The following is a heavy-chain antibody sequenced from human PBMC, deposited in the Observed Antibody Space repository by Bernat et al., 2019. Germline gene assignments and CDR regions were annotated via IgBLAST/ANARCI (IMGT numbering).Heavy chain of an antibody. CDR2: IYYSGST. CDR1: GGSISSSSYY. V-gene: IGHV4-39*01. CDR3: ARLQDYTVWFGEKQASRNYYYYYGMDV. J-gene: IGHJ6*02. Sequence: QLQLQESGPGLVKPSETLSLTCTVSGGSISSSSYYWGWIRQPPGKGLEWIGSIYYSGSTYYNPSLKSRVTISVDPSKNQFSLKLSSVTAADTAVYCCARLQDYTVWFGEKQASRNYYYYYGMDVWGQGTTVTVSS. D-gene: IGHD3-10*01.